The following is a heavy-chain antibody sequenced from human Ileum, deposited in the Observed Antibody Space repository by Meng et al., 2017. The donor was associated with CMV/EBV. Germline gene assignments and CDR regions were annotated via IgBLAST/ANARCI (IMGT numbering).Heavy chain of an antibody. V-gene: IGHV3-23*01. Sequence: GESLKISCAASGFTFSSYAINWVRQAPGKGLEWVSSVSGSGGVTYYAGSVKGRFTISRDDSNNTVYLQMNSLRAEDTAVYYCARVGYCVGPTCYAWVLFHWGQGTLVTVSS. D-gene: IGHD2-2*01. CDR3: ARVGYCVGPTCYAWVLFH. CDR1: GFTFSSYA. J-gene: IGHJ4*03. CDR2: VSGSGGVT.